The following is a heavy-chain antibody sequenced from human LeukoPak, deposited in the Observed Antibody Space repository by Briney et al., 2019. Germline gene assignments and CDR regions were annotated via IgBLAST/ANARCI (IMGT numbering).Heavy chain of an antibody. Sequence: SETLSLTCAVYGGSFSGYYWSWIRQPPGKGLEWIGEINHSGSTNYNPSLKSRVTISVDTSKNQFSLKLSSVTAADTAVYYCARFCSGGSCYRRYFDYWGQGTLVTVAS. D-gene: IGHD2-15*01. V-gene: IGHV4-34*01. CDR1: GGSFSGYY. J-gene: IGHJ4*02. CDR2: INHSGST. CDR3: ARFCSGGSCYRRYFDY.